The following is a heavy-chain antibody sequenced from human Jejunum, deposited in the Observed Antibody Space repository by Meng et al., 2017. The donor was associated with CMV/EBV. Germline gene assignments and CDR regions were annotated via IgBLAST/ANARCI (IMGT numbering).Heavy chain of an antibody. V-gene: IGHV4-59*01. CDR2: IYYSGSP. CDR1: GASISRYY. CDR3: AKFSATGAYYYGMDV. J-gene: IGHJ6*02. D-gene: IGHD1-1*01. Sequence: GASISRYYWTWIRQTPWKGLEWIGCIYYSGSPNYNPSLESRITISVDTSKNQFSLRVYSVTAADTAVYYCAKFSATGAYYYGMDVWGQGTTVTVSS.